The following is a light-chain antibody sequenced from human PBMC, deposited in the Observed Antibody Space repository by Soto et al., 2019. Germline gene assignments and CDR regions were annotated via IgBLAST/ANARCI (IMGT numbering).Light chain of an antibody. J-gene: IGKJ1*01. V-gene: IGKV3-20*01. CDR3: QHYDRSPPWT. CDR2: GAS. CDR1: QSVTTSN. Sequence: EIVLTQSPGTLSLSPGERATLSCRASQSVTTSNLAWFQQKPGQAPRLLIYGASRATGIPDRFSGSGSGTDFTLTISRLEPEGVAVYYCQHYDRSPPWTFGQGTAVEF.